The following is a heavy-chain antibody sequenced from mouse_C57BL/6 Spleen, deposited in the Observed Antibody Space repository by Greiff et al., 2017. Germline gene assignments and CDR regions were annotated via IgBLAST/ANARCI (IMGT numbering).Heavy chain of an antibody. CDR1: GFTFSDYG. D-gene: IGHD1-1*01. CDR2: ISRGSSTI. CDR3: AMTSLIATVVADLDY. Sequence: EVKLVESGGGLVKPGGSLKLSCAASGFTFSDYGMHWVRQAPEKGLEWVAYISRGSSTIYYADTVKGRFTISRDNAKNTLFLQMTSLRSEDTCMYYGAMTSLIATVVADLDYWGQGTTLTVSS. J-gene: IGHJ2*01. V-gene: IGHV5-17*01.